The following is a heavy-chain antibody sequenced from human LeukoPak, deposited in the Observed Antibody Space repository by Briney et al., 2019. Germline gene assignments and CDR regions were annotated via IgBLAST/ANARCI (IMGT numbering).Heavy chain of an antibody. CDR2: ISSGGTTL. D-gene: IGHD2-2*01. V-gene: IGHV3-48*03. J-gene: IGHJ4*02. Sequence: RSGGSLRLSCAASGFTFSEFEMNWVRQAPGKGLEWVSDISSGGTTLFYADSVKGRFTISRDNAKNSLYLQMNSLRDEDTAIYYCTRGLVVWGQGALVTVSS. CDR1: GFTFSEFE. CDR3: TRGLVV.